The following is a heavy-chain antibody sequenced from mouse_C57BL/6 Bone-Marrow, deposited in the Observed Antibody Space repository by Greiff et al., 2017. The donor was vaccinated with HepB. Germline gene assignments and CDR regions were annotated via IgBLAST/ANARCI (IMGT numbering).Heavy chain of an antibody. J-gene: IGHJ3*01. CDR2: IYPRSGNT. CDR3: AVYYDYDGRFAY. V-gene: IGHV1-81*01. CDR1: GYTFTSYG. Sequence: VQLVESGAELARPGASVKLSCKASGYTFTSYGISWVKQRTGQGLEWIGEIYPRSGNTYYNEKFKGKATLTADKSSSTAYMELRSLTSEDSAVYFCAVYYDYDGRFAYWGQGTLVTVSA. D-gene: IGHD2-4*01.